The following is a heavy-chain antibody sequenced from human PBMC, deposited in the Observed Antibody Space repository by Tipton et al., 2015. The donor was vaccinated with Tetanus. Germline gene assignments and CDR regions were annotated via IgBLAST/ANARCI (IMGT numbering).Heavy chain of an antibody. J-gene: IGHJ6*02. D-gene: IGHD2-21*01. CDR3: ARERIEAFYYHGLDV. CDR1: GGSISSFY. Sequence: TLSLTCTVSGGSISSFYWYWIRQPPGKGLEWIAYIYQNGDANYNPSLQSRVTISVDTSKKQFSLQLAFVTAADTAIYYCARERIEAFYYHGLDVWGPGTTVTVSS. CDR2: IYQNGDA. V-gene: IGHV4-59*01.